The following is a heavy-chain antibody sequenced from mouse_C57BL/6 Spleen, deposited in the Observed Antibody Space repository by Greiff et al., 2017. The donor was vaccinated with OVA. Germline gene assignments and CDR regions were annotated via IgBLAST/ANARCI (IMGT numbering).Heavy chain of an antibody. D-gene: IGHD1-1*01. J-gene: IGHJ4*01. Sequence: EVQLQQSGPVLARPGASVKMSCKTSGYTFTRYWMHWVKQRPGQGLEWIGDIYPGNSYTNYNQKFKGKAKLTAVTSASTAYMELSSLTNEDSAVYDWTRRSGGSSSYAKCYWGQGTSVTVSS. CDR1: GYTFTRYW. CDR3: TRRSGGSSSYAKCY. CDR2: IYPGNSYT. V-gene: IGHV1-5*01.